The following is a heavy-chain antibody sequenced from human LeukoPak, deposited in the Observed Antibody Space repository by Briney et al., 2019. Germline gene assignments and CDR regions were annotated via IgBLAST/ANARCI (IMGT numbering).Heavy chain of an antibody. D-gene: IGHD1-1*01. V-gene: IGHV4-39*07. J-gene: IGHJ4*02. CDR2: MSYSGRT. CDR1: GGSISISNYY. Sequence: PSETLSLTCTVSGGSISISNYYWGWIRQPPGKGLEWIGSMSYSGRTYYNPSLKTRVTVSLDTSKNQFSLNLISVTAADTAVYYCARNLADTNNWYYFDLWGQGTLVTVSS. CDR3: ARNLADTNNWYYFDL.